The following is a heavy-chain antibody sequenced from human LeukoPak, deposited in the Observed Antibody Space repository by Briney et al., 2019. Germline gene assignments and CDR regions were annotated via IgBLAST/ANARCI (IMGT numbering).Heavy chain of an antibody. J-gene: IGHJ6*03. CDR2: IRYDGSNK. CDR1: GFTFSSYG. V-gene: IGHV3-30*02. D-gene: IGHD4-11*01. Sequence: GGSLRLSCAASGFTFSSYGMHWVRQAPGKGLEWVAFIRYDGSNKYYADSVKGRFTISRDNSKNTLYLQMNSLRAEDTAVYYCAKDSAGSTVTWFYYYYYMDVWGKGTTVTVSS. CDR3: AKDSAGSTVTWFYYYYYMDV.